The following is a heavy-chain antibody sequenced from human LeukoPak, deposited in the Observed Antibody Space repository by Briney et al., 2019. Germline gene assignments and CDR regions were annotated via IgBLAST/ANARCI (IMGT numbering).Heavy chain of an antibody. V-gene: IGHV1-69*13. J-gene: IGHJ4*02. Sequence: RRASVKVSCTASGGTFSSYAISWVRQAPGQGLEWMGGIIPIFGTANYAQKFQGRVTITADESTSTAYMELSSLRSEDTAVYYCAREGEGVIFWGQGTLVTVSS. D-gene: IGHD3-16*02. CDR1: GGTFSSYA. CDR3: AREGEGVIF. CDR2: IIPIFGTA.